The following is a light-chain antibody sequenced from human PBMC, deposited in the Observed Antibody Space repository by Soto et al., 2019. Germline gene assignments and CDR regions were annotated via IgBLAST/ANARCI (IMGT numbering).Light chain of an antibody. V-gene: IGLV3-21*04. J-gene: IGLJ1*01. CDR3: KVCDITTDHYV. CDR1: NIGSKR. Sequence: SYELTQPPSVSVAPEKTARLTCGGDNIGSKRVHWYRQKPGQAPVLVIYYDSDRPSGIPERFSGSNSGNTATLTINSVEAGDEADYYCKVCDITTDHYVCVTGTKLTVL. CDR2: YDS.